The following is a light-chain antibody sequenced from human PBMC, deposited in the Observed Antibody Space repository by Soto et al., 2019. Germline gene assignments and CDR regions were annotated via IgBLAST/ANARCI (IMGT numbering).Light chain of an antibody. CDR3: QHFGSSMT. J-gene: IGKJ1*01. CDR2: AAS. V-gene: IGKV3-20*01. CDR1: QSVSSY. Sequence: EIVLTQSPGTLSLSPGERATLSCRASQSVSSYLAWYQQKPGQAPRLLIYAASSRAPGIPDRFSGSGSGTDFTLTISRLEPEDSAVYYCQHFGSSMTFGQGSKVEIK.